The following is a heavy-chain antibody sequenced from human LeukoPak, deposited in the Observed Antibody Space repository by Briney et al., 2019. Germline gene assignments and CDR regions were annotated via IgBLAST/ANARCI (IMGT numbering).Heavy chain of an antibody. CDR2: IYSSGST. D-gene: IGHD3-10*01. Sequence: SETQSLTCTVSGGSISSGDYYWSWIRQPPGKGLEWIGYIYSSGSTYYNPSLKSRVTISVDTSKNQFSLKLSSVTTADTAVYYCARTVLLWFGELSHFDYWGQGTLVTVSS. J-gene: IGHJ4*02. V-gene: IGHV4-30-4*01. CDR3: ARTVLLWFGELSHFDY. CDR1: GGSISSGDYY.